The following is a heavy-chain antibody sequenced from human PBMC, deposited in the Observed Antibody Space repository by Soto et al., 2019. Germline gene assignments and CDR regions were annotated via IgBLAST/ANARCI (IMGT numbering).Heavy chain of an antibody. CDR3: ASLQLHLGELSAQFDY. CDR1: GGSISSSSYY. Sequence: SETLSLTCTVSGGSISSSSYYWGWIRQPPGKGLEWIGSIYYSGSTYYNPSLKSRVTISVDTSKNQFSLKLGSVTAADTAVYYCASLQLHLGELSAQFDYWGQGTLVTVSS. V-gene: IGHV4-39*01. D-gene: IGHD3-16*02. J-gene: IGHJ4*02. CDR2: IYYSGST.